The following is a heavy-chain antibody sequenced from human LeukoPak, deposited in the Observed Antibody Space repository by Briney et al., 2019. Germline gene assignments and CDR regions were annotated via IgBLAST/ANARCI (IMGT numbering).Heavy chain of an antibody. D-gene: IGHD3-10*01. CDR1: GFTFSSYE. V-gene: IGHV3-48*03. CDR2: ISSSGNTI. Sequence: GGSLRLSCAASGFTFSSYEMNWVRQAPGKGLEWVSYISSSGNTIYYADSVKGRFTISRDNAKNSLYLQMNSLRAEDTAVYYCARDLANYGYRWFDPWGQGTLVTVSS. J-gene: IGHJ5*02. CDR3: ARDLANYGYRWFDP.